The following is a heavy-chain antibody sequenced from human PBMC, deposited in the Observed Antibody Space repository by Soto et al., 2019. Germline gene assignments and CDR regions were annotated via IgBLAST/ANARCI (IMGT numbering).Heavy chain of an antibody. D-gene: IGHD1-1*01. CDR2: IHGGGGAT. CDR1: GVTFSAYA. V-gene: IGHV3-23*01. J-gene: IGHJ2*01. CDR3: AKFEGHPLEYWYLDF. Sequence: EVQLLESGGGLVQPGGSLRLSCAASGVTFSAYAMGWGRQAPGKGLEWVSTIHGGGGATHYADSVKGRFTISRDDSKNTLYAQMNSLRAEDTAVYYCAKFEGHPLEYWYLDFWGRGTLVTVSS.